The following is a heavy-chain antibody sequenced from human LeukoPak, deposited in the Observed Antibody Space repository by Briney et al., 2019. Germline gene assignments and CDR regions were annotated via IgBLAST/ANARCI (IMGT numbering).Heavy chain of an antibody. D-gene: IGHD6-13*01. CDR3: ARVRAAGPVYRAGADY. J-gene: IGHJ4*02. CDR2: IYYSGST. CDR1: GGSISSSSYY. V-gene: IGHV4-39*07. Sequence: PSETLSLTCTVSGGSISSSSYYWGWIRQPPGKGLEWIGSIYYSGSTYYNPSLKSRVTISVDTSKNQFSLKLSSVTAADTAVYYCARVRAAGPVYRAGADYWGQGTLVTVSS.